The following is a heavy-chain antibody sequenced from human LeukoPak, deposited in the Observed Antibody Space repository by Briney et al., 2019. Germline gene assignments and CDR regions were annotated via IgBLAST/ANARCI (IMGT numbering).Heavy chain of an antibody. V-gene: IGHV3-23*01. D-gene: IGHD3-22*01. Sequence: GGSLRLSCAASGFTFSSYAMSWVRQAPGKGLEWVSAISGSGGSTYCADSVKGRFTISRDNSKNTLYLQMNSLRAEDTAVYYCAKAPGGVYYYDSSGYDYYWGQGTLVTVSS. CDR3: AKAPGGVYYYDSSGYDYY. CDR2: ISGSGGST. J-gene: IGHJ4*02. CDR1: GFTFSSYA.